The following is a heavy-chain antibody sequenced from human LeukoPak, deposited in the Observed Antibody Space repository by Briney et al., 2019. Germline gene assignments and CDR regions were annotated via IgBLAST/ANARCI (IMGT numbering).Heavy chain of an antibody. CDR2: IYRNGNT. CDR3: ARRWLNYYFDY. CDR1: GYSISSGYY. V-gene: IGHV4-38-2*02. Sequence: SETLSLTCTVSGYSISSGYYWGWIRQPPGKGLEWIGSIYRNGNTYHNPSLKSRVTMSVDTSNNQFSLKLSSVTATDTAMYYCARRWLNYYFDYWGQGTLVTVSS. D-gene: IGHD5-24*01. J-gene: IGHJ4*02.